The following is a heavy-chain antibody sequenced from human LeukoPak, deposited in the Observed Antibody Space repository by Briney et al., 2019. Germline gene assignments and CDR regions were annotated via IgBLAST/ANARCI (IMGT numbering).Heavy chain of an antibody. CDR2: IKSKTDGETT. Sequence: GGSLRLSCAASGFTFSNAWMSWVRQAPGKGLEWVGRIKSKTDGETTDYATPVKGRFTISRDDSKNTLYLQMNSLKTEDTAVYYCTTDPGAGYCSGGSCYSNYWGQGTLVTVSS. CDR3: TTDPGAGYCSGGSCYSNY. D-gene: IGHD2-15*01. V-gene: IGHV3-15*01. CDR1: GFTFSNAW. J-gene: IGHJ4*02.